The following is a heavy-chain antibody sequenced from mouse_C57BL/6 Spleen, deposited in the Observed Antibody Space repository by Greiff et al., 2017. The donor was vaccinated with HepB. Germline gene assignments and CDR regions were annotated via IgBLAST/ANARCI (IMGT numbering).Heavy chain of an antibody. Sequence: VHLVESGPGLVQPSQSLSITCTVSGFSFTSYGVHWVRQSPGKGLEWLGVVWSGGSTDYNAAFISSLSISKDNSKSQVSFTMNSLQADGTAIYYCARYSRLGSRAWFAYWGQGTLVTVSA. CDR1: GFSFTSYG. V-gene: IGHV2-2*01. D-gene: IGHD1-1*01. CDR2: VWSGGST. J-gene: IGHJ3*01. CDR3: ARYSRLGSRAWFAY.